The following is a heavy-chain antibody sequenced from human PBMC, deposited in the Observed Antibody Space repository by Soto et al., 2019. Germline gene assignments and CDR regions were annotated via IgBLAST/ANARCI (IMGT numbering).Heavy chain of an antibody. J-gene: IGHJ6*02. CDR2: IIPILGIA. D-gene: IGHD2-2*01. CDR3: ARDPDIVEVPAAIPSVMGV. V-gene: IGHV1-69*04. Sequence: ASVKVSCKASGGTFSSYTISWGRQAPGQGLEWMGRIIPILGIANYAQKFQGRVTITADKSTSTAYMELSSLRSEDTAVYYCARDPDIVEVPAAIPSVMGVWGQGTTVTVSS. CDR1: GGTFSSYT.